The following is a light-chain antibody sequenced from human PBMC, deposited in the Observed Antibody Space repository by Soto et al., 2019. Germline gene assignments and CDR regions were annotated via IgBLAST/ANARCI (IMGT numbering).Light chain of an antibody. J-gene: IGLJ3*02. CDR2: DVN. Sequence: SALTQPPSASGSPGQSVTISCAGTSSDVGGYDHVSWYQQHPGKAPKLMIYDVNKRPSGVPDRFSGSKSGNAASLTVSGLQTEDEADYYCSSFAGSNNVVFGGGTKLTVL. V-gene: IGLV2-8*01. CDR1: SSDVGGYDH. CDR3: SSFAGSNNVV.